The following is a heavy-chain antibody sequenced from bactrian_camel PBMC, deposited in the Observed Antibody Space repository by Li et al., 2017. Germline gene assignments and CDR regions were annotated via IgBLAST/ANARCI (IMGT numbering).Heavy chain of an antibody. V-gene: IGHV3S55*01. CDR2: INRDGST. J-gene: IGHJ4*01. D-gene: IGHD3*01. CDR1: EYAAGSGC. Sequence: HVQLVESGGGSVLAGGSLRLSCEGEYAAGSGCVGWFRQAPGKEREEVARINRDGSTTYADSVKGRFTISQANANNTLNLQMNSLEVEDTAVYYCAAGPALPRCMGVVRGTAIMGIKYRGQGTQVTVS. CDR3: AAGPALPRCMGVVRGTAIMGIKY.